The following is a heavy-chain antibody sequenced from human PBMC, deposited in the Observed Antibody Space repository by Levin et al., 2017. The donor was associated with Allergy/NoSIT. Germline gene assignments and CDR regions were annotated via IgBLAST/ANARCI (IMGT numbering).Heavy chain of an antibody. CDR2: ISGSGGTT. CDR3: ASCSGGSCYRGPNLDY. V-gene: IGHV3-23*01. CDR1: GFTFSSSA. Sequence: GESLKVSCAASGFTFSSSAMSWVRQAPGKWLEWVSTISGSGGTTYYPDSVKGRFTISRDNSKNTLYLQMNSLRAEDTAVYYCASCSGGSCYRGPNLDYWGQGTLVTVSS. J-gene: IGHJ4*02. D-gene: IGHD2-15*01.